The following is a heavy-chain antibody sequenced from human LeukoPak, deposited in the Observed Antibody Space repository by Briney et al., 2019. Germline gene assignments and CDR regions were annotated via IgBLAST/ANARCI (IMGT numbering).Heavy chain of an antibody. J-gene: IGHJ4*02. Sequence: ASVKVSCKASGYTFTNYDIHWVRQAPGQGLEWMGLINPSVGSTTFAQNFQGRVSMTRDTSTTTAYMELRSLRSEDTALYYCARVDPASLAVHYWGQGTLITVSS. D-gene: IGHD6-19*01. V-gene: IGHV1-46*01. CDR1: GYTFTNYD. CDR3: ARVDPASLAVHY. CDR2: INPSVGST.